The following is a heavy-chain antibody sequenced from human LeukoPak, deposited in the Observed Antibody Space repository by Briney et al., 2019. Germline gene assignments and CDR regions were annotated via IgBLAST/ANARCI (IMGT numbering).Heavy chain of an antibody. V-gene: IGHV4-59*11. CDR3: AREGDYYDSGGLGYFDY. CDR1: GGSIDSHF. J-gene: IGHJ4*02. Sequence: SETLSLTCTVSGGSIDSHFWSWIRQPPGKGLEWIGNIFYSGSTNNNPSLESRLTISQDSSKNQFSLKLSSVTAADTAVYYCAREGDYYDSGGLGYFDYWGQGTLVTVSS. CDR2: IFYSGST. D-gene: IGHD3-22*01.